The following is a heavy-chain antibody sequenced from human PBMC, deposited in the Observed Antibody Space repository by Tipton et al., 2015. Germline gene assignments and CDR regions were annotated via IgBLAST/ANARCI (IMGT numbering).Heavy chain of an antibody. CDR2: IQYSGST. V-gene: IGHV4-59*01. Sequence: LRLSCSVSSDSISKYYWSWIRQPPGKELEWIGYIQYSGSTNYNPSLKSRVTISLDTSKNQFSLQLSSVTAADTAVYYCAREYRVFGLFYFDYWGQGTLVTVSS. CDR3: AREYRVFGLFYFDY. D-gene: IGHD3-16*01. CDR1: SDSISKYY. J-gene: IGHJ4*02.